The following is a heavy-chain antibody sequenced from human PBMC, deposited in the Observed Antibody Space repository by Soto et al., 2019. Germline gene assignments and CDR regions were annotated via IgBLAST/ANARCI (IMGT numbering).Heavy chain of an antibody. Sequence: GGSLRLPCVASGFTFTTYAMTWVRQAPGKGLEWVSGISGDSDGTYYADSVKGRFTISRDNSKNTVFLQMDSLTAEDTALYYCASRRFGEYAYWGQGTLVTVSS. J-gene: IGHJ4*02. D-gene: IGHD3-16*01. CDR3: ASRRFGEYAY. CDR1: GFTFTTYA. CDR2: ISGDSDGT. V-gene: IGHV3-23*01.